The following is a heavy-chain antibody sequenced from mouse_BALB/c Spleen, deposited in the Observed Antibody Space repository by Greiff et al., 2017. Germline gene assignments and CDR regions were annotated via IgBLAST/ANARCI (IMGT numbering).Heavy chain of an antibody. V-gene: IGHV5-6*02. Sequence: EVMLVESGGDLVKPGGSLKLSCAASGFTFSSYGMSWVRQTPDKRLEWVATISSGGSYTYYPDSVKGRFTISRDNAKNTLYLQMSSLKSEDTAMYYCARHDPHYYGSSSWFAYWGQGTLVTVSA. D-gene: IGHD1-1*01. CDR2: ISSGGSYT. J-gene: IGHJ3*01. CDR1: GFTFSSYG. CDR3: ARHDPHYYGSSSWFAY.